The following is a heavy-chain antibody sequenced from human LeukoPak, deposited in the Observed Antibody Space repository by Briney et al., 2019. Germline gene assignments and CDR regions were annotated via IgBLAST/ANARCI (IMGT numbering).Heavy chain of an antibody. CDR1: GFNFRDYG. V-gene: IGHV3-43*02. Sequence: GGSLRLSCAASGFNFRDYGIHWVRQAPGKGLEWLSVTSGNGRFTDYADSVKGRFTISRDNSENSLFLQIHSVRTEDTAFYYCAKEQRPDSFSDFDYWGQGTLVTVSS. CDR2: TSGNGRFT. D-gene: IGHD2/OR15-2a*01. J-gene: IGHJ4*02. CDR3: AKEQRPDSFSDFDY.